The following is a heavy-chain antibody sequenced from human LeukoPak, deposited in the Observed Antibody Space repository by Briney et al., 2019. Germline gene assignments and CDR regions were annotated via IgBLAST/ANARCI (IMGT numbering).Heavy chain of an antibody. CDR3: ARNIVGPRQVDY. CDR1: GDSVSNNRAA. D-gene: IGHD1-26*01. J-gene: IGHJ4*02. CDR2: IYHSGTT. V-gene: IGHV4-59*01. Sequence: SQTLLLTCDISGDSVSNNRAAWSWIRQPPGKGLEWIGYIYHSGTTNYNPSLKSRVTISVDTSKSQFSLKLSSVTAADTAIYYCARNIVGPRQVDYWGQGTLVTVSS.